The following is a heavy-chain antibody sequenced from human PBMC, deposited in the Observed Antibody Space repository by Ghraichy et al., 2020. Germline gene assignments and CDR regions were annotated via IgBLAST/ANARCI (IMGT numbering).Heavy chain of an antibody. CDR3: ARYQLNSGERGDASDI. CDR1: GFTFSSHE. V-gene: IGHV3-48*03. Sequence: GGSLRLSCAASGFTFSSHEMIWVRQAPGKGLEWVAYIGGGGSTTNYADSVKGRFTISRDNARNSLYLQMNSPRAEDTAVYYCARYQLNSGERGDASDIWGQGTMVTVSS. J-gene: IGHJ3*02. D-gene: IGHD4-17*01. CDR2: IGGGGSTT.